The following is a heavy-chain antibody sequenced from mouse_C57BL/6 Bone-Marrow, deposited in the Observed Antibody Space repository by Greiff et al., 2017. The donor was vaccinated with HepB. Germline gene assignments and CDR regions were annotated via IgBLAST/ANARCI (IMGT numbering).Heavy chain of an antibody. Sequence: QVQLQQSGPELVKPGASVKISCKASGYAFSSSWMNWVKQRPGKGLEWIGRIYPGDGDTNYNGKFKGKATLTADKSSSTAYMQLSSLTSEDSAVYFCARTPSNGERGGYWGQGTTLTVSS. CDR1: GYAFSSSW. CDR3: ARTPSNGERGGY. D-gene: IGHD4-1*01. V-gene: IGHV1-82*01. CDR2: IYPGDGDT. J-gene: IGHJ2*01.